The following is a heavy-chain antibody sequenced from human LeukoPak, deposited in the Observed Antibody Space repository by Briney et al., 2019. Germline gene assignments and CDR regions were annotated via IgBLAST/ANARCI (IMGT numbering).Heavy chain of an antibody. D-gene: IGHD6-13*01. CDR1: GYTFTSYG. V-gene: IGHV1-18*04. CDR2: ISTYNDNT. J-gene: IGHJ4*02. CDR3: ARADKQQLASYFDY. Sequence: ASVKVSCKASGYTFTSYGISWVRQAPGQGLEWMGWISTYNDNTNYAQKFQGRVSMTKDTSTSTAYMEVRSLRYDDTAVYYCARADKQQLASYFDYWGQGTLVTVSS.